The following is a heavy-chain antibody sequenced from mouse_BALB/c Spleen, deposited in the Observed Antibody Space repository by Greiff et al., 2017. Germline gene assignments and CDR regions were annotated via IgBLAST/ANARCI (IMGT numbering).Heavy chain of an antibody. Sequence: EVKLVESGGGLVKPGGSLKLSCAASGFAFSSYDMSWVRQTPEKRLEWVAYISSGGGSTYYPDTVKGRFTISRDNAKNTLYLQMSSLKSEDTAMYYCARWGNYGYFDVWGAGTTVTVSS. CDR2: ISSGGGST. CDR1: GFAFSSYD. D-gene: IGHD2-1*01. J-gene: IGHJ1*01. V-gene: IGHV5-12-1*01. CDR3: ARWGNYGYFDV.